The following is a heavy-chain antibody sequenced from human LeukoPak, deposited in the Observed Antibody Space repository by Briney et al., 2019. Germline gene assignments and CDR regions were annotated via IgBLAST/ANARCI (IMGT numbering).Heavy chain of an antibody. Sequence: GGSLRLSCAASGFTFSSYSMNWVRQAPGKGLEWVSYISGSSSTIYYADSVKGRFTISRDNAKNSLYLQMNSLRAEDTAVYYCARDHDYYDSSGYPGDAFDIWGQGTMVTVSS. CDR3: ARDHDYYDSSGYPGDAFDI. CDR1: GFTFSSYS. J-gene: IGHJ3*02. V-gene: IGHV3-48*04. D-gene: IGHD3-22*01. CDR2: ISGSSSTI.